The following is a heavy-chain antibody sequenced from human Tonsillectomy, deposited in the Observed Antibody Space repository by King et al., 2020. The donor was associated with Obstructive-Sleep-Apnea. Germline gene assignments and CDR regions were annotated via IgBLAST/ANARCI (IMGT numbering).Heavy chain of an antibody. J-gene: IGHJ4*02. V-gene: IGHV3-23*04. CDR3: AKDSMDYDSLTGPVDY. CDR2: ISGSGGST. Sequence: VQLVESGGGLVQPGGALRLSCAGSGFTFLSYAMSWVRQAPGKGLEWVSGISGSGGSTYYADSVKGRFTISRDNSKNTLYLQMNSLRDEDTAVYYCAKDSMDYDSLTGPVDYWGQGILVTVSS. D-gene: IGHD3-9*01. CDR1: GFTFLSYA.